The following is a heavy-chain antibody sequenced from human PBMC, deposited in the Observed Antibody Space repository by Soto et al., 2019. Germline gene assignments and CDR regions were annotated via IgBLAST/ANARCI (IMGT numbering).Heavy chain of an antibody. CDR3: ARGTSWQLPFDY. CDR2: ISYSGST. J-gene: IGHJ4*02. V-gene: IGHV4-59*01. Sequence: PSETLSLTCTVSSDSISSYYWSGIRQPPGKRLEWIGYISYSGSTDYNPSLKSRVTISGDTSKNQFSLKVSSVTAADAAVYYCARGTSWQLPFDYWGQGTLVTVSS. D-gene: IGHD6-13*01. CDR1: SDSISSYY.